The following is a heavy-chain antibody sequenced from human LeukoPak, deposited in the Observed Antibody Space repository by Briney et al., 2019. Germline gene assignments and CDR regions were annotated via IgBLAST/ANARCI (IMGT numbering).Heavy chain of an antibody. CDR3: ARTDFWSGYRFDY. J-gene: IGHJ4*02. V-gene: IGHV4-59*01. CDR2: IYYSGST. CDR1: GGSISSYY. Sequence: PSETLSLTCIVSGGSISSYYWSWIRQPPGKGLEWIGYIYYSGSTNYNPSLKSRVTISVDTSKNQFSLKLSSVTAADTAVYYCARTDFWSGYRFDYWGQGTLVTVSS. D-gene: IGHD3-3*01.